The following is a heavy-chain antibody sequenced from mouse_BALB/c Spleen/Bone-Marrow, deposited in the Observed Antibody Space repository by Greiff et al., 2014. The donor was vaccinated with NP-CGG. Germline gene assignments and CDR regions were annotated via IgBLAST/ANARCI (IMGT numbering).Heavy chain of an antibody. CDR1: GYTFTSYW. CDR3: ARTGAYYGSMDY. V-gene: IGHV1-87*01. D-gene: IGHD2-10*01. J-gene: IGHJ4*01. CDR2: IYPGDGDT. Sequence: VQLQQSGAELARPGASVKLSCKASGYTFTSYWMQWVKQRPGQGLEWIGAIYPGDGDTRYTQKFEGKATLTADKSSSTAYMQLSSLASEDSAVYYCARTGAYYGSMDYWGQGTSVTVSS.